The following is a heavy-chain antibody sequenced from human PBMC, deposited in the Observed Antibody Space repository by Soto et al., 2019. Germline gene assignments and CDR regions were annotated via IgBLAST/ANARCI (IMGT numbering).Heavy chain of an antibody. Sequence: EVQLVESGGGLVQPGGSLRLSWAASGFTFSSYEMNWVRQAPGKGLEWVSYISSSGSTIYYADSVKGRFTISRDNAKNSLYLQMNSLRAEDTAVYYCARDQAVAVAGRREDNFDYWGQGTLVTVSS. D-gene: IGHD6-19*01. CDR2: ISSSGSTI. CDR3: ARDQAVAVAGRREDNFDY. CDR1: GFTFSSYE. J-gene: IGHJ4*02. V-gene: IGHV3-48*03.